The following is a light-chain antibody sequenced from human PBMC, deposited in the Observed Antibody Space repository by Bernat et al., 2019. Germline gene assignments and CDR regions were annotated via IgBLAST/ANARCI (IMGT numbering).Light chain of an antibody. Sequence: DIQLTQSPSFLSASVGYRVTITCRASQGISSYLAWYQQKPGKAPKLLIYAASTLQSGVPSRFSGSGSGTEFTLTIGSLQPEDFATYYCQQLNSYPPITFGPGTKVDIK. J-gene: IGKJ3*01. V-gene: IGKV1-9*01. CDR1: QGISSY. CDR2: AAS. CDR3: QQLNSYPPIT.